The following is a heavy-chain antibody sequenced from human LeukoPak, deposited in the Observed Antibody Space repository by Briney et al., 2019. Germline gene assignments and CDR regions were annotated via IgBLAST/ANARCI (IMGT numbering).Heavy chain of an antibody. CDR2: ISAYNGNT. CDR1: GYTFTSSS. CDR3: ARVSSIAVAGLDAFDI. J-gene: IGHJ3*02. Sequence: ASVKVSCKASGYTFTSSSISWVRQAPGQGLEWVGCISAYNGNTNYAQKLQGRVTMTTDTSTSTAYMELRSLRSDDTAVYYCARVSSIAVAGLDAFDIWGQGTMVTVSS. D-gene: IGHD6-19*01. V-gene: IGHV1-18*01.